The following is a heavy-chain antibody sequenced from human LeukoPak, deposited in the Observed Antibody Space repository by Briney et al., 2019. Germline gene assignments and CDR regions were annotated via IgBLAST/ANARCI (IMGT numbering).Heavy chain of an antibody. Sequence: PSETLSLTCTVSGGSISSYYWSWIRQPPGKGLEWIGYIYYSRSTNYNPSLKSRVTISVDTSKNQFSLKLSSVTAADTAVYYCARAETEYYYDSSGYYLGYWGQGTLVAVSS. CDR2: IYYSRST. CDR3: ARAETEYYYDSSGYYLGY. J-gene: IGHJ4*02. D-gene: IGHD3-22*01. CDR1: GGSISSYY. V-gene: IGHV4-59*01.